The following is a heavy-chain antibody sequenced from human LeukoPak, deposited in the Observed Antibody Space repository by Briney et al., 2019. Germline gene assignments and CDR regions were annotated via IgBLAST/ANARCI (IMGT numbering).Heavy chain of an antibody. CDR3: ARKSYYDSYQHAFDT. D-gene: IGHD3-22*01. Sequence: GESLKISCKGSGYLFSTSWIAWVRQMPGKGLEWMGIVYPGDSGARYSPSFQGQVTMSADTSINTAYLQRSSLKASDTAIYYCARKSYYDSYQHAFDTWGQGTMVTVSS. CDR1: GYLFSTSW. CDR2: VYPGDSGA. J-gene: IGHJ3*02. V-gene: IGHV5-51*03.